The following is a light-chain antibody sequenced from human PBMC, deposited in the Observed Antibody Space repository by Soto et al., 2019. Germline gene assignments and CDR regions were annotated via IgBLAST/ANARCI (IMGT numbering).Light chain of an antibody. CDR1: SSDVGSYNL. J-gene: IGLJ1*01. CDR2: EVS. CDR3: CSYAGSSTPLI. V-gene: IGLV2-23*02. Sequence: QSALTQPASVSGSPGQSITISCTGTSSDVGSYNLVSWYQQHPGKAPKLMIYEVSKRSSGVSNRFSGSKSGNTASLTISGLQAEDEADYYCCSYAGSSTPLIFGTGTRSPS.